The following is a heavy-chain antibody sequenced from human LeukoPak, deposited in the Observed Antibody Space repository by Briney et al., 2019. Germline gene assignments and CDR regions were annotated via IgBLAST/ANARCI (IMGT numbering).Heavy chain of an antibody. CDR2: ISSSSSYI. V-gene: IGHV3-21*01. Sequence: GGSLRLSCAASGFTFSSYTMNWVRQAPGKGLEWVSSISSSSSYIYYADSVKGRFTISRDNAKNSLYLQMNSLRAEDTAVYYCAREFRAAAGKSFDYWGQGTLVTVSS. CDR1: GFTFSSYT. J-gene: IGHJ4*02. CDR3: AREFRAAAGKSFDY. D-gene: IGHD6-13*01.